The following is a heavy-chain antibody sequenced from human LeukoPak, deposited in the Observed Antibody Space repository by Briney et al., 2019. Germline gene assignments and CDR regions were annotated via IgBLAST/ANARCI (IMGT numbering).Heavy chain of an antibody. D-gene: IGHD3-10*01. Sequence: ASVKVSCKVSGYTLTELSMHWVRQAPGKGLEWMGGFDPEDGETIYAQKFQGRVTMTEDTSTDTAYMELNSLRSEDTAVYYCATDYGWFGEWTDYWGQGTLVTVSS. CDR1: GYTLTELS. CDR3: ATDYGWFGEWTDY. V-gene: IGHV1-24*01. J-gene: IGHJ4*02. CDR2: FDPEDGET.